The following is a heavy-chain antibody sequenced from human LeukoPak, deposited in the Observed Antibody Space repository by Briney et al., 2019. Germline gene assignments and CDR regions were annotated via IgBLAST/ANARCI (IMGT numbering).Heavy chain of an antibody. CDR1: GFTFDDYG. CDR2: INWSGGST. CDR3: ARDNGGSSPFDY. J-gene: IGHJ4*02. Sequence: GGSLRLSCAASGFTFDDYGMSWVRHAPGKGLEWVSGINWSGGSTGYADSVKGSFTISRDNAKNSLYLHMNSLRAEDTAIYYCARDNGGSSPFDYWGQGTLVTVSS. V-gene: IGHV3-20*04. D-gene: IGHD4-23*01.